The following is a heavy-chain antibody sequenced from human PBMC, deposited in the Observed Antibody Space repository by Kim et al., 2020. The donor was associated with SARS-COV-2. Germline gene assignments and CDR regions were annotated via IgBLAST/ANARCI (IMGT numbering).Heavy chain of an antibody. Sequence: GGSLRLSCAASGFTFTDYSMNWVRQAPGKGPEWVSYIKSSSGKYYADSVKGRFTMSRDNAKNSVYLQMSSLREEDTALYYCARSSYYRFDCWGQGTLVTVSS. J-gene: IGHJ4*02. CDR2: IKSSSGK. CDR3: ARSSYYRFDC. D-gene: IGHD3-22*01. V-gene: IGHV3-48*02. CDR1: GFTFTDYS.